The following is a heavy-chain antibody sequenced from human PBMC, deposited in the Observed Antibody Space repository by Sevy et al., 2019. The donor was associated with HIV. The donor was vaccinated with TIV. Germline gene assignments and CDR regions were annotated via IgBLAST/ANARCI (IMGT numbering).Heavy chain of an antibody. CDR2: INPNSGGT. D-gene: IGHD3-10*01. V-gene: IGHV1-2*02. CDR1: GYTFTGYY. Sequence: ASVKVSCKASGYTFTGYYMHWVRQAPGQGLEWMGWINPNSGGTNYAQKFQGRVTMTRDTSISTAYMELSRLRSDGTAVYYCARAVTGSGSYYLGAFDIWGQGTMVTVSS. CDR3: ARAVTGSGSYYLGAFDI. J-gene: IGHJ3*02.